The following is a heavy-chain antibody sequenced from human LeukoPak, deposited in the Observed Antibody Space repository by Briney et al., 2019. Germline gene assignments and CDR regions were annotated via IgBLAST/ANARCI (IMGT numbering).Heavy chain of an antibody. CDR1: GFTFSSYA. V-gene: IGHV3-23*01. CDR3: AKGEPGASIVGATGGY. J-gene: IGHJ4*02. D-gene: IGHD1-26*01. Sequence: PGGSLRLSCAASGFTFSSYAMSWVRQAPGKGLEWVSGISGSGGSTYYADSVKGRFTISRDNSKNTLYLQMNSLRAEDTAVYYCAKGEPGASIVGATGGYWGQGTLVTVSS. CDR2: ISGSGGST.